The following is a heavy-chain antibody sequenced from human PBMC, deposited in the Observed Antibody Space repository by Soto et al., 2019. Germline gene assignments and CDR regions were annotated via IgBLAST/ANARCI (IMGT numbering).Heavy chain of an antibody. CDR3: ASTGNGGYYDFWSGYSTNFDY. D-gene: IGHD3-3*01. V-gene: IGHV4-39*01. CDR2: IYYSGNT. J-gene: IGHJ4*02. CDR1: GGSISSSSFF. Sequence: ETLSLTCTVSGGSISSSSFFWGWIRQPPGKGLEWIANIYYSGNTYYSPSLKSRVTISVDASKNQFSLKLSSVTAADTAVYYCASTGNGGYYDFWSGYSTNFDYWGQGTLVTVSS.